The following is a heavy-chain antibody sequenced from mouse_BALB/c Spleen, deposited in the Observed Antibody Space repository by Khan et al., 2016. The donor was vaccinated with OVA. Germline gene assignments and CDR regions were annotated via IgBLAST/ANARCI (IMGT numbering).Heavy chain of an antibody. CDR1: GYSITSDYA. Sequence: EVQLQESGPGLVKPSQSLSLTCTVTGYSITSDYAWNWIRQFPGNKLEWMGVISYSGNTKYNPSLKSRISITRDTSKNQFFLQLNSVTTEDTATYYCARDCGGDFDYWGQGTTLTVSS. CDR2: ISYSGNT. V-gene: IGHV3-2*02. J-gene: IGHJ2*01. CDR3: ARDCGGDFDY.